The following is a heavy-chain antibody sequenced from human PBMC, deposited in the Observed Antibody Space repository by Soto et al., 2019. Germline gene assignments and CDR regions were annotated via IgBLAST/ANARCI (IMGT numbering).Heavy chain of an antibody. CDR2: TYYRSKWYN. V-gene: IGHV6-1*01. Sequence: PSQTLSLTCAISGDSVSSNSAAWNWIRQSPSRGLEWLGRTYYRSKWYNDYAVSVKSRITINPDTSKNQLSLQLNSVTPEDTAVYYCARDRAWLENYYYCYGMDVWGQGTTVTVSS. CDR3: ARDRAWLENYYYCYGMDV. CDR1: GDSVSSNSAA. J-gene: IGHJ6*02. D-gene: IGHD6-19*01.